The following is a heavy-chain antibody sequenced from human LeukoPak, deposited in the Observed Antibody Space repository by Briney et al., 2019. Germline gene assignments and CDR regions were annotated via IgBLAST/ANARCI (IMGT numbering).Heavy chain of an antibody. Sequence: SETLSLTCTVSGGSISSSSYYWGWIRQPPGKGLEWIGSIYYSGSTYYNPSLKSRVTISVDTSKNQFSLKLSSVTAADTAVYYCARDRWVDTAMVQGGMDVWGQGTTVTVSS. J-gene: IGHJ6*02. CDR3: ARDRWVDTAMVQGGMDV. D-gene: IGHD5-18*01. CDR2: IYYSGST. V-gene: IGHV4-39*07. CDR1: GGSISSSSYY.